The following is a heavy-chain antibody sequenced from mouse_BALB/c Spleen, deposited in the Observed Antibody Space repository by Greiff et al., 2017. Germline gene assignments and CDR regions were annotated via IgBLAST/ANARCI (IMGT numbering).Heavy chain of an antibody. V-gene: IGHV5-6*01. J-gene: IGHJ4*01. Sequence: EVQGVESGGDLVKPGGSLKLSCAASGFTFSSYGMSWVRQTPDKRLEWVATISSGGSYTYYPDSVKGRFTISRDNAKNTLYLQMSSLKSEDTAMYYCARQYGNYDAMDYWGQGTSVTVSS. CDR2: ISSGGSYT. CDR1: GFTFSSYG. D-gene: IGHD2-1*01. CDR3: ARQYGNYDAMDY.